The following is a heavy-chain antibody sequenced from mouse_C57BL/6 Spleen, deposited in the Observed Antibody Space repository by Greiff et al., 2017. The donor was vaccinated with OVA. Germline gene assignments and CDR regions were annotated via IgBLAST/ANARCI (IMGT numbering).Heavy chain of an antibody. CDR3: ARPYSNSYYYAMDY. CDR2: INPYNGDT. Sequence: LVESGPELVKPGDSVKISCKASGYSFTGYFMNWVMQSHGKSLEWIGRINPYNGDTFYNQKFKGKATLTVDKSSSTAHMELRSLTSEDSAVYYCARPYSNSYYYAMDYWGQGTSVTVSS. V-gene: IGHV1-20*01. J-gene: IGHJ4*01. CDR1: GYSFTGYF. D-gene: IGHD2-5*01.